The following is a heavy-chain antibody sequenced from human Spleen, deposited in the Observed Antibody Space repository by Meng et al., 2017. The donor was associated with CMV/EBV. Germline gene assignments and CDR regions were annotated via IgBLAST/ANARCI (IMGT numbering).Heavy chain of an antibody. Sequence: SVKVSCKASGGTFINYAITWVRQAPGQGLEWMGGIIPILDTANYAQKFQGRVTIITDESTSTAYMELSSLRSEDTAVYYCARPVTTSFFDPWGQGTLVTVSS. D-gene: IGHD4-11*01. CDR2: IIPILDTA. CDR3: ARPVTTSFFDP. V-gene: IGHV1-69*05. CDR1: GGTFINYA. J-gene: IGHJ5*02.